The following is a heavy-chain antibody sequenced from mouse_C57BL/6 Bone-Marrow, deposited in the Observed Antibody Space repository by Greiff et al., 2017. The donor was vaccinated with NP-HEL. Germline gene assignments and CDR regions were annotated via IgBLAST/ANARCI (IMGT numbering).Heavy chain of an antibody. J-gene: IGHJ2*01. CDR3: ARDYYGSSYFDY. CDR2: ILPGSGNT. Sequence: VQLQQSGAELMKPGASVKLSCKATGYTFTGNWIEWVQQRPGHGLEWIGEILPGSGNTYYHERFKGKATFTADTSSNTAYMQLSSLTTEDSAIYYCARDYYGSSYFDYWGQGTTLTVSS. V-gene: IGHV1-9*01. D-gene: IGHD1-1*01. CDR1: GYTFTGNW.